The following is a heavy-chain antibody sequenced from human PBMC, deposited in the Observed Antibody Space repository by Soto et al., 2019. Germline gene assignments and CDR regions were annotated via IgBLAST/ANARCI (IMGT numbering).Heavy chain of an antibody. D-gene: IGHD1-1*01. Sequence: SETLSLTCTVSGGSLSSGGYYCSWILHHPGKGLEWIGYISYSGSTYYNPSLKSRVTISVDTSKNQFSLKLSSVTAADTAVYYCAREGRAGTAIGIDYWGQGPLVTVSS. CDR3: AREGRAGTAIGIDY. V-gene: IGHV4-31*03. J-gene: IGHJ4*02. CDR1: GGSLSSGGYY. CDR2: ISYSGST.